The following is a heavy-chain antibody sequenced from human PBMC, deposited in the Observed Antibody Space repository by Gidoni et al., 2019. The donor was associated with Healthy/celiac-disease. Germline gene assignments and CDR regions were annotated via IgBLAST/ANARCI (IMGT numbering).Heavy chain of an antibody. D-gene: IGHD1-26*01. Sequence: VQLVASGGGVVQPGRSLRLSCAASGFTFSSYGMHWVRQAPGQGMEWVAVISYDGSNKYYADSVKGRFTISRDNSKNTLYLQMNSLRAEDTAVYYCAKAGFSGSYDIDYWGQGTLVTVSS. V-gene: IGHV3-30*18. J-gene: IGHJ4*02. CDR2: ISYDGSNK. CDR3: AKAGFSGSYDIDY. CDR1: GFTFSSYG.